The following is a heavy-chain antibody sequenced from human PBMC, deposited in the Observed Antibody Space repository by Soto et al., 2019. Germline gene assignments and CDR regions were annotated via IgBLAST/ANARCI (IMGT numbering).Heavy chain of an antibody. V-gene: IGHV3-7*01. J-gene: IGHJ5*02. CDR1: GFAFSNYW. CDR3: XSXPXXVXXVSXWXXP. CDR2: INQDGNEK. Sequence: GGSLRLSCAASGFAFSNYWMSWLRQAPGKGLEWVANINQDGNEKYYVDSMKGRFTVSRDNAKKSLYLQMNSLRAEDTTVYYXXSXPXXVXXVSXWXXPXGQGT.